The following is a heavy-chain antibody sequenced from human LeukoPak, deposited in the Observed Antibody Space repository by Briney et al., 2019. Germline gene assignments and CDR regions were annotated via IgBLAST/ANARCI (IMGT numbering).Heavy chain of an antibody. D-gene: IGHD6-25*01. CDR3: ARGSGNPYFDY. Sequence: SETLSLTCTVSGGSISSFYWSWIRQPPGKGLEWIGYIYYSGSSNYNPSLKSRVTISVDTSKNQFSLKLSSVTAADTAVYYCARGSGNPYFDYWGQGTLVTVSS. CDR1: GGSISSFY. J-gene: IGHJ4*02. V-gene: IGHV4-59*01. CDR2: IYYSGSS.